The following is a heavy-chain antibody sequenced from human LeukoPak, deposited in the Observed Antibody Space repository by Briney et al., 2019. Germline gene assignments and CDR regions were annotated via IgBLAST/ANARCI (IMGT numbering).Heavy chain of an antibody. Sequence: ASVKVSCKASDYTFTIYGISWVRQAPGQGLEWMGWISAYNGNTNYAQKLQGRVTMTTDTSTSTAYMELRSLRSDDTAVYYCARAPGVGATVYYYYMDVWGKGTTVTVSS. J-gene: IGHJ6*03. CDR1: DYTFTIYG. CDR2: ISAYNGNT. CDR3: ARAPGVGATVYYYYMDV. V-gene: IGHV1-18*01. D-gene: IGHD1-26*01.